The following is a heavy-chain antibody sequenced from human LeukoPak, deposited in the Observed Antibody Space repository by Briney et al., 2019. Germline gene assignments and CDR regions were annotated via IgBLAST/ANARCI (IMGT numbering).Heavy chain of an antibody. CDR3: AKDLKPIVVPHFTFDY. J-gene: IGHJ4*02. D-gene: IGHD3-22*01. Sequence: GGSLRLSCAASGFTFSSYAMSWVRQAPGRGLEWVSAISGSGGSTYYADSVKGRFTISRDNSKNTLYLQMNSLRAEDTAVYYCAKDLKPIVVPHFTFDYWGQGTLVTVSS. CDR1: GFTFSSYA. V-gene: IGHV3-23*01. CDR2: ISGSGGST.